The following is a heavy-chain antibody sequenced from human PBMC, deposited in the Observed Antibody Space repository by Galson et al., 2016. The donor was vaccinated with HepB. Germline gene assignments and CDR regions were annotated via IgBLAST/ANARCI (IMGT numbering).Heavy chain of an antibody. CDR3: ASPPLGFEGAFGI. CDR1: GGSISSGGYY. V-gene: IGHV4-31*03. CDR2: IYYSGST. J-gene: IGHJ3*02. D-gene: IGHD7-27*01. Sequence: TLSLTCTVSGGSISSGGYYWSWIRQHPGKGLEWIGYIYYSGSTYYNPSLKSRVTISVDTSKNQFSLKLSSVTAADTAVYYCASPPLGFEGAFGIWGQGTMVTVSS.